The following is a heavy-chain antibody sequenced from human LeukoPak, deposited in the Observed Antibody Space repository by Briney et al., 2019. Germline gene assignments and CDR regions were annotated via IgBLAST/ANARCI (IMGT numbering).Heavy chain of an antibody. D-gene: IGHD1-26*01. CDR1: GFTFANYV. CDR2: TSPDESLK. J-gene: IGHJ4*02. V-gene: IGHV3-30*04. CDR3: TRDPILGAPDYFDY. Sequence: GGSLRLSCAASGFTFANYVTHWVRQAPGKGLEWVAETSPDESLKFYGDSVKGRFTISRDNSKNTMYLQMNNLREEDTAVYYCTRDPILGAPDYFDYWGQGTLVTVSS.